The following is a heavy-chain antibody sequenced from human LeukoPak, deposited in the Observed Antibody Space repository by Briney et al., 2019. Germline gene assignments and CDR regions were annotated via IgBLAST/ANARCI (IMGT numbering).Heavy chain of an antibody. V-gene: IGHV4-31*03. J-gene: IGHJ3*02. Sequence: SETLSLTCSVSGGSISSDDYCWNWIRQHPGKGLEWIGYIYYSGSTYYNPSLKSRVALSVDTSKKQFSLKLSSLTAADTAVYYCAKSREEIRGLDAFDIWGQGTMVTVSS. CDR2: IYYSGST. CDR3: AKSREEIRGLDAFDI. CDR1: GGSISSDDYC. D-gene: IGHD5-24*01.